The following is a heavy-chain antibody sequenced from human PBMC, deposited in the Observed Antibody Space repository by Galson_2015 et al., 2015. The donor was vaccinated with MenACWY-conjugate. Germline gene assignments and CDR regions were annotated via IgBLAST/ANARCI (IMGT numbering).Heavy chain of an antibody. V-gene: IGHV4-39*01. J-gene: IGHJ5*02. CDR2: INYSGKT. Sequence: ETLSLTCTVSGDSISSDAYYWGWLRQPPGKGLEWIASINYSGKTFYYPSLKSRVTISVDTSKSQFSLALSSVTAADTAVYFCARRTPNLNWFDPWGQGTLVTVSS. CDR3: ARRTPNLNWFDP. D-gene: IGHD1-14*01. CDR1: GDSISSDAYY.